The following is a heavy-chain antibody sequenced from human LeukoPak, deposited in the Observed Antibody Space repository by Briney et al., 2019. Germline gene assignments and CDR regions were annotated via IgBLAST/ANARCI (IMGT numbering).Heavy chain of an antibody. D-gene: IGHD4-11*01. CDR3: GRAPTGTVTKVDY. CDR1: GFTFSSYA. CDR2: INGSGGST. V-gene: IGHV3-23*01. J-gene: IGHJ4*02. Sequence: GGSLTLSCAASGFTFSSYAMSWVRQAPGQGLEWVSAINGSGGSTYFANPLKGRFTISRDISKNTLSLQMNSLRAEDTAVYYCGRAPTGTVTKVDYWGQGTLVTVSS.